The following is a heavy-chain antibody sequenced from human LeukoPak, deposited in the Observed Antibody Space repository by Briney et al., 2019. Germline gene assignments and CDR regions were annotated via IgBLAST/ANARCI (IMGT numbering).Heavy chain of an antibody. CDR2: ISSSSSTI. J-gene: IGHJ5*02. CDR3: AREGIVVVPAAMVKWFAR. D-gene: IGHD2-2*01. CDR1: GFTLCSYS. Sequence: GGSLRLSCAASGFTLCSYSMNWVRQAPGKGLEWVSYISSSSSTIYYADSVKGRFTISRDNAKNSLYLQMNSLRAEDTAVYYCAREGIVVVPAAMVKWFARWDQGTLVTVSS. V-gene: IGHV3-48*01.